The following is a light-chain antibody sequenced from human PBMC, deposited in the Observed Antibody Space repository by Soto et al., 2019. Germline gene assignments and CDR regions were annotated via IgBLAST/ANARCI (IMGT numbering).Light chain of an antibody. V-gene: IGKV3-15*01. CDR2: GAS. CDR1: HCVNSN. J-gene: IGKJ1*01. CDR3: HQFATTRS. Sequence: DIVSTQSPATLSVSPGEIATLSCRPSHCVNSNLAWYQQKPGQSPRLLIYGASTRATGSPGRFSGSGSGTEFTRTISRLEPEDFAVYYCHQFATTRSFGQGTKV.